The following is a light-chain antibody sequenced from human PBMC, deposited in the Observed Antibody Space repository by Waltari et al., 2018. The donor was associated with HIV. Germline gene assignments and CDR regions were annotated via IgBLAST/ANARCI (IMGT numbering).Light chain of an antibody. CDR3: QQYYSTPVT. CDR1: QSVLYSSNNKNY. J-gene: IGKJ1*01. CDR2: WAS. V-gene: IGKV4-1*01. Sequence: DIVMTQSPDSLAVSLGERATINCKSSQSVLYSSNNKNYLAWYQQKPVQPPKLLIYWASTRESGVPDRFSGSGSGTDFTLTISSLQAEDVAVYYCQQYYSTPVTFGQGTKVEIK.